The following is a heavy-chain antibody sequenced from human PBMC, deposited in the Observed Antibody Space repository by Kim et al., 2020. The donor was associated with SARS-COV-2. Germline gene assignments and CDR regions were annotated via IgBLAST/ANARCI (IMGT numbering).Heavy chain of an antibody. CDR2: IYYSGST. D-gene: IGHD2-2*01. J-gene: IGHJ6*02. V-gene: IGHV4-59*08. Sequence: SETLSLTCTVSGGSISSYYWSWIRQPPGKGLEWIGYIYYSGSTNYNPSLKSRVTISVDTSKNQFSLKLSSVTAADTAVYYCAGDIVVVPAARREGYYYGMDVWGQGTTVTVSS. CDR3: AGDIVVVPAARREGYYYGMDV. CDR1: GGSISSYY.